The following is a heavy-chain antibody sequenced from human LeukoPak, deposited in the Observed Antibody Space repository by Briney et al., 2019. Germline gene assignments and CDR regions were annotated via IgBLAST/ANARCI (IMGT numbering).Heavy chain of an antibody. CDR2: INLSGST. Sequence: SETLSLTGAVYGGSLSGYYWTWIRQPPGKGLEWIGEINLSGSTNYNPSLKSRVTISVDTSKYRFSLELSSVTAADAAVYYCARGGPNSRLHLWGQGTLVTVSS. J-gene: IGHJ5*02. D-gene: IGHD5-18*01. CDR3: ARGGPNSRLHL. V-gene: IGHV4-34*01. CDR1: GGSLSGYY.